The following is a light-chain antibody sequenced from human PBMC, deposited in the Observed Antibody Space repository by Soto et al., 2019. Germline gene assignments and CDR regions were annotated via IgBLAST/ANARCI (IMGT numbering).Light chain of an antibody. CDR2: AAS. J-gene: IGKJ2*01. Sequence: DIQMTQSPSSLSASMGDRVTITCRASQAISNYLAWYQQRPGQVPQVLIYAASTLQSGVPSRFSGRGSGSVFTLTIDSLQPEDVATYYCQRYNAAPYPFGQGTKLEIK. CDR1: QAISNY. V-gene: IGKV1-27*01. CDR3: QRYNAAPYP.